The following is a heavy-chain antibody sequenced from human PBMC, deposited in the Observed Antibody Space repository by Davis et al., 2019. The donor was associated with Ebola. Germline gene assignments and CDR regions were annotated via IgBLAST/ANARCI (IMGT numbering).Heavy chain of an antibody. CDR2: IKQDGSEK. CDR3: TSCYFPNHYGMDV. V-gene: IGHV3-7*01. CDR1: GFTVSSNY. J-gene: IGHJ6*02. D-gene: IGHD2-21*02. Sequence: PGGSLRLSCAASGFTVSSNYMSWVRQAPGKGLEWVANIKQDGSEKYYVDSVKGRFTISRDNAKNSLYLQMNSLRAEDTAVYYCTSCYFPNHYGMDVWGQGTTVTVSS.